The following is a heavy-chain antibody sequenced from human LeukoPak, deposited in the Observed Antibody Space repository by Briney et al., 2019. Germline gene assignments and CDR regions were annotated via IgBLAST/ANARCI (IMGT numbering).Heavy chain of an antibody. CDR3: AGRLWRRDGYNLSAFDI. D-gene: IGHD5-24*01. CDR2: IYYSGST. V-gene: IGHV4-59*01. CDR1: GGSISSYY. J-gene: IGHJ3*02. Sequence: PSETLSLTCTVSGGSISSYYWNWIRQPPGKGLEWIGYIYYSGSTNYNPSLKSRVTISVDTSKSQFSLKLSSVTAADTVVYYCAGRLWRRDGYNLSAFDIWGQGTMVTVSS.